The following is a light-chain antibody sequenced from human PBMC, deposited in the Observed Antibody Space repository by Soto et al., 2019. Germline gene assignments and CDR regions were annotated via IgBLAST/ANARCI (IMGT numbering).Light chain of an antibody. CDR2: GAS. CDR3: QQYNSYSRT. CDR1: QTISSW. Sequence: DIQMPQSPSTLSGSVGDSVPITCRASQTISSWLAWYQQNLGRAPRLLIYGASNLQSGVPPRFSGSGSGTDFTLTITSLQPEDFATYYCQQYNSYSRTVGQGTKVDI. V-gene: IGKV1-5*01. J-gene: IGKJ1*01.